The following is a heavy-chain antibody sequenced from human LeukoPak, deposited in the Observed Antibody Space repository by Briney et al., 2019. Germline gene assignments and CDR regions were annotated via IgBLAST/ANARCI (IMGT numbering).Heavy chain of an antibody. Sequence: SETLSLTCVVYGGSFSGYYWSWIRQPPGKGLEWIGEINHSGSTNYNPSLKSRVTISVDTSKNQFSLKLSSVTAADTAVYYCARGRYYGSGSYYPRKLNDYWGQGTLVTVSS. D-gene: IGHD3-10*01. J-gene: IGHJ4*02. CDR1: GGSFSGYY. CDR3: ARGRYYGSGSYYPRKLNDY. V-gene: IGHV4-34*01. CDR2: INHSGST.